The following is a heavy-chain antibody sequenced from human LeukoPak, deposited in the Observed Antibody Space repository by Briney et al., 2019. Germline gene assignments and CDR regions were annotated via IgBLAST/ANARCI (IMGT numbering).Heavy chain of an antibody. V-gene: IGHV1-3*01. CDR2: INAGNGNT. D-gene: IGHD3-9*01. CDR1: GYTFTSYA. J-gene: IGHJ5*02. CDR3: ARDLRYFDWLYCLDP. Sequence: ASVTVSCKASGYTFTSYAMHWVRQAPGQRLEWMGWINAGNGNTKYSQKFQDRVTITRDTSASTAYMELSSLRSEDTAVYYCARDLRYFDWLYCLDPWGQGTLVTVSS.